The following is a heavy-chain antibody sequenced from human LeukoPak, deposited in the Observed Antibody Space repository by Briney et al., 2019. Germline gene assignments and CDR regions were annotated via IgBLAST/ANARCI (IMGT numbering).Heavy chain of an antibody. V-gene: IGHV3-7*01. D-gene: IGHD6-19*01. CDR2: IKEDGSEK. Sequence: PGGSLRLSCTASGFTFNRDWTAWVRQAPGKGLEWVANIKEDGSEKNYVDSVKGRFTISRDNAENSVYLQMNDLRAEDTGVYYCVTKEPSTSGWSYWGQGTLVPVSS. CDR1: GFTFNRDW. J-gene: IGHJ4*02. CDR3: VTKEPSTSGWSY.